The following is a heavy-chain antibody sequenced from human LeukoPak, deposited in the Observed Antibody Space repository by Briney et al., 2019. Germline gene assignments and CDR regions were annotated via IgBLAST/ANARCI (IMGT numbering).Heavy chain of an antibody. Sequence: GGSLRLSCAASGFTFSSYAMSWVRQAPGKGLEWVSAISGSGGSTYYADSVKGRFTISRDNSKNTLYLQMNSLRAEDTAVYYCAKDPCSSSSLEDENWFDPWGQGTLVTVSS. V-gene: IGHV3-23*01. CDR2: ISGSGGST. CDR1: GFTFSSYA. J-gene: IGHJ5*02. CDR3: AKDPCSSSSLEDENWFDP. D-gene: IGHD6-6*01.